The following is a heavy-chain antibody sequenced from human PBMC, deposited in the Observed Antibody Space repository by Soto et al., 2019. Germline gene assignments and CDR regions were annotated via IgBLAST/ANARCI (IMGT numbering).Heavy chain of an antibody. CDR2: ISSSSSTI. V-gene: IGHV3-48*01. CDR3: ARDYGAQIDY. Sequence: EVQLVESGGGLVQPGGSLRLSCAASGFTFSSYSMNWVRQAPGKGLEWVSYISSSSSTIYYADSVKGRFTISRDNAKNSLYLQMNSLRAEDTAVYYCARDYGAQIDYWGQGTLVTVSS. CDR1: GFTFSSYS. D-gene: IGHD4-17*01. J-gene: IGHJ4*02.